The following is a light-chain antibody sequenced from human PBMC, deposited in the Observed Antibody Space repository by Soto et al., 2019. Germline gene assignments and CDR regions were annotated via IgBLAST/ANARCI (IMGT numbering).Light chain of an antibody. CDR3: QQDAGSPRT. CDR1: QSLGTLY. Sequence: TEVKHSRATLPLAPGERGSLSCRASQSLGTLYFACFQKKSGQAPRLLIYSASRRATGIPDRFTGSWSGKDSTLTINRVEPEGLAVYFCQQDAGSPRTFGQGTKVDIK. CDR2: SAS. J-gene: IGKJ1*01. V-gene: IGKV3-20*01.